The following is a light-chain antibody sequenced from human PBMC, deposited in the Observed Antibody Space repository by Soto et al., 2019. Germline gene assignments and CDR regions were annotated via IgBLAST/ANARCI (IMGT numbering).Light chain of an antibody. V-gene: IGLV1-47*01. J-gene: IGLJ2*01. Sequence: QSVLTQPHSASGTPGQRVTISSSGSSSNIGSNYVYWYQQLPGTAPKLLIYRNNQRPSGVPDRFSGSKSGTSASLAISGLRSEDEADYYCAAWDDSLSGHVVFGGGTKLTVL. CDR3: AAWDDSLSGHVV. CDR2: RNN. CDR1: SSNIGSNY.